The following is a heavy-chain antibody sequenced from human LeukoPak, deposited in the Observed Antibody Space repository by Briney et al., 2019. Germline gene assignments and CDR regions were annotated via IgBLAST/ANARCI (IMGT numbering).Heavy chain of an antibody. D-gene: IGHD3-10*01. CDR2: IYYSGST. CDR1: GGSISSYY. CDR3: ARGSYYYGPSGEGKFDP. J-gene: IGHJ5*02. V-gene: IGHV4-59*01. Sequence: SETLSLTCTVSGGSISSYYWSWIRQPPGKGLEWIGYIYYSGSTNYNPSLKSRVTISVDTSKNQFSLKLSSVTAADTAVYYCARGSYYYGPSGEGKFDPWGQGTPVTVSS.